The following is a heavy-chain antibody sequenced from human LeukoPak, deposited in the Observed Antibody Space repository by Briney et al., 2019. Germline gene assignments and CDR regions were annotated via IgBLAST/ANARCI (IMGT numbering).Heavy chain of an antibody. J-gene: IGHJ4*02. CDR3: ARDRTFGGVIANDY. V-gene: IGHV3-66*01. CDR1: GFTVSSSY. Sequence: GGSLRLSCAASGFTVSSSYMSWVRQAPGKGLEWVSVIYSGGSTYYADSVKGRFTISRDNSKNTLYLQMNSLRAEDTAVYYCARDRTFGGVIANDYWGQGTLVTVSS. CDR2: IYSGGST. D-gene: IGHD3-16*02.